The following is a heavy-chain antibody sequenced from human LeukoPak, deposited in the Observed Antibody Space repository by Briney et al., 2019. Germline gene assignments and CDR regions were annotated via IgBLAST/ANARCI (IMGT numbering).Heavy chain of an antibody. J-gene: IGHJ4*02. V-gene: IGHV3-23*01. Sequence: PGGSLRLSCAVSGFSLRRYAMSWVRKAPGKGREWVSAISDSGGSTYYADPVKGRFTISRDNARITLYLQMDTQRAEDTGVCYCAKCGGRTWSDYFDDWGQGALVTVS. CDR1: GFSLRRYA. CDR2: ISDSGGST. CDR3: AKCGGRTWSDYFDD. D-gene: IGHD6-13*01.